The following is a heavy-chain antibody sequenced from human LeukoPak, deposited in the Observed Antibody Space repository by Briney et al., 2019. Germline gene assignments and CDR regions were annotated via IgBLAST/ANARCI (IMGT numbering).Heavy chain of an antibody. J-gene: IGHJ6*03. V-gene: IGHV1-8*01. CDR1: GYTFTSYD. CDR2: MNPNNGNT. D-gene: IGHD1-26*01. CDR3: ARLQWESGGIYVYYYMDV. Sequence: GASVKVSCKASGYTFTSYDINWVRQATGQGLEWMASMNPNNGNTAYARKFQGRVTMTRDTSISSAYLELSALRSEDTAVYYCARLQWESGGIYVYYYMDVWGKGTTVTVSS.